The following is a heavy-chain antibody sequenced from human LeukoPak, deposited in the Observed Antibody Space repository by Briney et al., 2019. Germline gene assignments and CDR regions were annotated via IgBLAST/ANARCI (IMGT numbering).Heavy chain of an antibody. CDR3: ARHRYCSSTSCYDARFDP. Sequence: SETLSLTCTVSGGSVSSYYWSWIRQPPGKGLEWLGYIYYSGSTNYNPSLKSRVTISVDTSKNQFSLKLSSVTAADTAVYYCARHRYCSSTSCYDARFDPWGQGTLVTVSS. CDR1: GGSVSSYY. CDR2: IYYSGST. V-gene: IGHV4-59*08. J-gene: IGHJ5*02. D-gene: IGHD2-2*01.